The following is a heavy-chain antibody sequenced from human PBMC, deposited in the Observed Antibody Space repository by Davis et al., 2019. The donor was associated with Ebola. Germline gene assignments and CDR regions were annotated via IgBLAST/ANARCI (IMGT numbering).Heavy chain of an antibody. J-gene: IGHJ4*02. CDR3: VVEMATDFDY. Sequence: SETLSLTCAVYGGSFSGYYWSWIRQPPGKGLEWIGYIYYSGSTNYNPSLKSRVTISVDTSKNQFSLKLSSVTAADTAVYYCVVEMATDFDYWGQGTLVTVSS. D-gene: IGHD5-24*01. CDR1: GGSFSGYY. CDR2: IYYSGST. V-gene: IGHV4-59*01.